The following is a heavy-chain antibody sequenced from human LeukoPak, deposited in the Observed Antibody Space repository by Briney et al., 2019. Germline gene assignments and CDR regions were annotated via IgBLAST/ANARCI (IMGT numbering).Heavy chain of an antibody. D-gene: IGHD2-2*01. J-gene: IGHJ6*02. CDR1: GFTFSSYS. CDR3: AKDQGSSPYGMDV. CDR2: ISSSSSYI. Sequence: PGGSLGLSCAASGFTFSSYSMNWVRQAPGKGLEWVSSISSSSSYIYYADSVKGRFTISRDNSKNTLYLQMNSLRAEDTAVYYCAKDQGSSPYGMDVWGQGTTVTVSS. V-gene: IGHV3-21*04.